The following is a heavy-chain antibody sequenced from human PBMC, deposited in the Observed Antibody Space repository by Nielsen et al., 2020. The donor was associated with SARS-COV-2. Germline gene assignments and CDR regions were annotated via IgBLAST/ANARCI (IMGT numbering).Heavy chain of an antibody. D-gene: IGHD3-3*01. CDR2: IYHSGST. V-gene: IGHV4-4*02. CDR1: GGSISSSNW. CDR3: ARTTHDFWSGALDY. J-gene: IGHJ4*02. Sequence: SETLSLTCAVSGGSISSSNWWSWVRQPPGKGLEWIGEIYHSGSTNYNPSLKSRVTISVDKSKNQFSLKLSSVTAADTAVYYCARTTHDFWSGALDYWGQGTLVTVSS.